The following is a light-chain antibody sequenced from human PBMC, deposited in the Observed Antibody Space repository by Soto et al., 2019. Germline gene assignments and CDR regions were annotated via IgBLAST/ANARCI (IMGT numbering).Light chain of an antibody. CDR2: GAS. J-gene: IGKJ1*01. Sequence: EIVMTQSPVTLSVSPGERATLSCRASQSVRDNLAWYQQKPGQAPRLLIYGASSRATGIPDRFSGSGSGTDFTLTISRLEPEDFAVYYCQQYGSSLWTFGQGTKVDIK. V-gene: IGKV3-20*01. CDR3: QQYGSSLWT. CDR1: QSVRDN.